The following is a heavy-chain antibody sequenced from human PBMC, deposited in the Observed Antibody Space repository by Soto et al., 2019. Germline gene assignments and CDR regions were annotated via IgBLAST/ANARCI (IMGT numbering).Heavy chain of an antibody. CDR3: AHIPNYYQYDWFDP. V-gene: IGHV2-5*02. Sequence: QITLKESGPTLVKPTQTLTLTCTFSGFSLTTRGVGVGWIRQPPGKALECLALIYWDDDKRYSPSLQSRLSITKDTSKHQVVLTMTNVDPVDTATYYCAHIPNYYQYDWFDPWGQVTLVSVSS. CDR1: GFSLTTRGVG. CDR2: IYWDDDK. J-gene: IGHJ5*02. D-gene: IGHD3-16*01.